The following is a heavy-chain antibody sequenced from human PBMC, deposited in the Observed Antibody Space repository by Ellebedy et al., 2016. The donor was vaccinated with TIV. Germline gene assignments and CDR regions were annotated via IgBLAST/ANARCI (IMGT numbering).Heavy chain of an antibody. V-gene: IGHV1-69*04. D-gene: IGHD1-26*01. J-gene: IGHJ4*02. CDR1: GGTFSSYA. CDR2: IIPILGIA. Sequence: SVKVSXXASGGTFSSYAISWVRQAPGQGLEWMGRIIPILGIANYAQKFQGRVTITADKSTSTAYMELSSLRSEDTAVYYCAREVGATVDYWGQGTLVTVSS. CDR3: AREVGATVDY.